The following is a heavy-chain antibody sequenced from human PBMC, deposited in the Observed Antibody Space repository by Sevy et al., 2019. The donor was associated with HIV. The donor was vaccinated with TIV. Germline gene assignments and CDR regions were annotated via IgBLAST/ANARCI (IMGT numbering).Heavy chain of an antibody. V-gene: IGHV1-69*13. CDR2: LIPISDTA. J-gene: IGHJ4*02. CDR1: GGTVSTYS. Sequence: ASVKVSCKASGGTVSTYSLNWVRQAPGQGLEWMGGLIPISDTAHYAEKFQGRVTITADESTSTTYMEIRSLRSEDTAVYYCARSISYGLESWDQGTLVTVSS. D-gene: IGHD3-10*01. CDR3: ARSISYGLES.